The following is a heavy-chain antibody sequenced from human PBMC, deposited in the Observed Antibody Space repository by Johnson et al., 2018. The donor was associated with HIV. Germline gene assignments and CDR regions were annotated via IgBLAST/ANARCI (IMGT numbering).Heavy chain of an antibody. V-gene: IGHV3-20*04. J-gene: IGHJ3*02. CDR1: GFTFDDYG. Sequence: VQLVESGGGVARPGGSLRLSCAASGFTFDDYGMSWVRQAPGKGLEWVSGISWNGGRAGYVDSVKGRFTISRDNSKNTLYLQMGSLRVEDMAVYYCARDRRIQLWSQTGGAAYDIWGQGTMVTVSS. CDR3: ARDRRIQLWSQTGGAAYDI. CDR2: ISWNGGRA. D-gene: IGHD5-18*01.